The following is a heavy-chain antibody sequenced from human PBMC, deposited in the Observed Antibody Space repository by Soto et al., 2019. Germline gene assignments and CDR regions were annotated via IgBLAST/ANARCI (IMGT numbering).Heavy chain of an antibody. J-gene: IGHJ4*02. CDR1: GFTFTSSA. CDR2: IVVGSGNT. V-gene: IGHV1-58*01. CDR3: AAASPDTIFGVVITGYYFDY. Sequence: SVKVSCKASGFTFTSSAVQWVRQARGQRLEWIGWIVVGSGNTNYAQKFQERVTITRDMSTSTAYMELSSLRSEDTAVYYCAAASPDTIFGVVITGYYFDYWGQGTLVTVSS. D-gene: IGHD3-3*01.